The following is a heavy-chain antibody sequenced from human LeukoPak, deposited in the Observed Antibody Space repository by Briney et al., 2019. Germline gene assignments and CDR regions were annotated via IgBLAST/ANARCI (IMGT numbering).Heavy chain of an antibody. CDR2: MYLSGET. Sequence: KPSETLSLTCTVSGDSMTNYYWSWIRQPVGKGLEWVGRMYLSGETNYNPSLWGRVTMSLDTSKNLFSLTLASATAADTAVYYCASGIQWTGNNFWGQGTLVTVSS. D-gene: IGHD3/OR15-3a*01. V-gene: IGHV4-4*07. J-gene: IGHJ4*02. CDR1: GDSMTNYY. CDR3: ASGIQWTGNNF.